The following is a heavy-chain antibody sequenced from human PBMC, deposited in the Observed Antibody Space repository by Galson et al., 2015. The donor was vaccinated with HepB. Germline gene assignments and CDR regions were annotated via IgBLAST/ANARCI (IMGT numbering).Heavy chain of an antibody. V-gene: IGHV3-33*01. CDR3: ASGSATTVTKYYFDY. J-gene: IGHJ4*02. CDR2: IWSNRVTQ. Sequence: LRLSCAASGFSFSAYGMHWVRQAPGKGLEWVAVIWSNRVTQYYADSVKGRFTISRDNSRNMLFLQLDSLRAEDTAVYYCASGSATTVTKYYFDYWGQGTLVTVSS. D-gene: IGHD4-17*01. CDR1: GFSFSAYG.